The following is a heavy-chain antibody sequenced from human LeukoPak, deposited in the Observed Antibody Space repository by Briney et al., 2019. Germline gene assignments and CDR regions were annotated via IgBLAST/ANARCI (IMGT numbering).Heavy chain of an antibody. CDR1: GGSFSGYY. V-gene: IGHV4-34*01. J-gene: IGHJ5*02. Sequence: PSETLSLTCAVYGGSFSGYYWSWLRQPPGKGLEWIGEINHSGSTNYNPSLKSRATISVDTSKNQFSLKLSSVTAADTAVYYCARPTASGSGSSGPWGQGTLVTVSS. CDR2: INHSGST. D-gene: IGHD3-10*01. CDR3: ARPTASGSGSSGP.